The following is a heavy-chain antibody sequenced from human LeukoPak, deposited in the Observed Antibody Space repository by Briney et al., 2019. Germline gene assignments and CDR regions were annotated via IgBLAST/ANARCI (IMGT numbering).Heavy chain of an antibody. V-gene: IGHV4-38-2*02. D-gene: IGHD5-24*01. J-gene: IGHJ4*02. CDR2: IYYSGST. CDR3: ARGSRDGYDFDY. CDR1: GYSISSGYY. Sequence: SETLSLTCTVSGYSISSGYYWGWIRQPPGKGLEWIGSIYYSGSTYYNPSLKSRVTISVDTSKNQFSLKLSSVTAADTAVYYCARGSRDGYDFDYWGQGTLVTVSS.